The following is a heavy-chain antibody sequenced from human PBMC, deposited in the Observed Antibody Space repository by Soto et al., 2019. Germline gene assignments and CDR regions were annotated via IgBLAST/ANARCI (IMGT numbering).Heavy chain of an antibody. D-gene: IGHD4-17*01. J-gene: IGHJ6*03. CDR1: GGSFSGYY. CDR3: ARQGGLVTTVTTSQEHYMAV. V-gene: IGHV4-34*01. CDR2: INHSGST. Sequence: SETLSLTCAVYGGSFSGYYWSWIRQPPGKGLEWIGEINHSGSTNYNPSLKSRVTISVDTSKNQFSLKLSSVTAADTAVYYCARQGGLVTTVTTSQEHYMAVWGKGTTVTVSS.